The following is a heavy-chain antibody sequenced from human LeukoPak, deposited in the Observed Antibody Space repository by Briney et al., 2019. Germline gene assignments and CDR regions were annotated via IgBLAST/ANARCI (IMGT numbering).Heavy chain of an antibody. J-gene: IGHJ4*02. Sequence: PSETLSLTCAVYGGSFSGYYWSWIRQPPGKGLEWIGEINHSGSTNYNPSLKSRVTISVDTSKNQFSLKLSSVTAADTAVYYCARGRGPRWDSSGYYYWDWGQGTLVTVSS. CDR2: INHSGST. V-gene: IGHV4-34*01. CDR1: GGSFSGYY. D-gene: IGHD3-22*01. CDR3: ARGRGPRWDSSGYYYWD.